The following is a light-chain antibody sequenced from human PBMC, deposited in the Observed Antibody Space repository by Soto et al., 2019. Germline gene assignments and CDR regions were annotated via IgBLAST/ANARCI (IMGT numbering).Light chain of an antibody. J-gene: IGKJ4*01. CDR2: EAS. Sequence: DIQMTQSPSSLSASVGDRVTITFQASQDISNYLNWYQQKPGKAPKLLIYEASTLQSGVPSRFSGSGFGTEFTLTISSLQPDDLGTYYCQQYNTFLTFGGGTKVDI. V-gene: IGKV1-33*01. CDR1: QDISNY. CDR3: QQYNTFLT.